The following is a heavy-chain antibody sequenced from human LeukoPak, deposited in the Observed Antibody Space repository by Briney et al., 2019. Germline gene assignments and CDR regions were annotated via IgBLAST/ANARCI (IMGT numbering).Heavy chain of an antibody. CDR2: IGGSGGST. V-gene: IGHV3-23*01. Sequence: PGGSLRLSCAASGFTFSSYAMSWVRQAPGKGLEWVSAIGGSGGSTYYADSVKGRFTISRDNSKNTLYLQMSSLRPEDSALYYCVKSRSWAAFRGVSDSWGQGTLVTVSS. J-gene: IGHJ4*02. CDR1: GFTFSSYA. D-gene: IGHD3-16*01. CDR3: VKSRSWAAFRGVSDS.